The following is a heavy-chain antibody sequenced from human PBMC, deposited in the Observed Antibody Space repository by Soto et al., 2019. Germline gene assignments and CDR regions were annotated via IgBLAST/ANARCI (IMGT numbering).Heavy chain of an antibody. Sequence: ASVKVSCKASGYTFTSYDINWVRQATGQGLEWMGWMNPNSGNTGYAQKFQGRVTMTRNTSISTAYMELSSLRSEDTAVYYCAREALITIFGVVITPPPHYGMDVWGQGTTVTVSS. D-gene: IGHD3-3*01. V-gene: IGHV1-8*01. CDR1: GYTFTSYD. CDR3: AREALITIFGVVITPPPHYGMDV. CDR2: MNPNSGNT. J-gene: IGHJ6*02.